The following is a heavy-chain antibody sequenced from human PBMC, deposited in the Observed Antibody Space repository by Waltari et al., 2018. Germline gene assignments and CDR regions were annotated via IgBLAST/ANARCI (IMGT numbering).Heavy chain of an antibody. V-gene: IGHV4-39*01. CDR1: GGSISSSSYY. Sequence: QLQLQESGPGLVKPSETLSLTCTVSGGSISSSSYYWGWIRQPPGKGLEWIGSIYYSGSTYYTPSLKSRVTISVDTSKNQFSLKLSSVTAADTAVYYCARQDGGYYYNYWGQGTLVTVSS. J-gene: IGHJ4*02. D-gene: IGHD3-22*01. CDR2: IYYSGST. CDR3: ARQDGGYYYNY.